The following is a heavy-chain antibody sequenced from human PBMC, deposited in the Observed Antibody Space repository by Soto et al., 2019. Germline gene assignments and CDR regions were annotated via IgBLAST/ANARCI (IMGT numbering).Heavy chain of an antibody. J-gene: IGHJ4*02. Sequence: EVQLVESGGGLVQPGGSLRLSCAASGFTFSSYSMNWVRQAPGKGLEWVSYISSSSSTIYYADSVKGRFTISRDKAKNSLYLQMNSLRAENTAVYYCARDHGPAAFLFNYWGQGTLVTVSS. D-gene: IGHD2-2*01. CDR1: GFTFSSYS. CDR2: ISSSSSTI. CDR3: ARDHGPAAFLFNY. V-gene: IGHV3-48*01.